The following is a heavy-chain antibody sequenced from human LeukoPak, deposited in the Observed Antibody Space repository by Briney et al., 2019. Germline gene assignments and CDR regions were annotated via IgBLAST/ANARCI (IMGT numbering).Heavy chain of an antibody. CDR2: ISSSSSYI. Sequence: GGSLRLSCAASGFTFSSYSMNWVRQAPGKGLEWVSSISSSSSYIYYADSVKGRFTISRDNAKNSLYLQMNSLRAEDTAVYYCARESGKSYGGNPEITFDYWGQGTLVTVSS. CDR3: ARESGKSYGGNPEITFDY. D-gene: IGHD4-23*01. V-gene: IGHV3-21*01. CDR1: GFTFSSYS. J-gene: IGHJ4*02.